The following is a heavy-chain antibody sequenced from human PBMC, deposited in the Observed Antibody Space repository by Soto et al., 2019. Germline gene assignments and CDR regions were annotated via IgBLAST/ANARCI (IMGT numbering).Heavy chain of an antibody. D-gene: IGHD6-6*01. V-gene: IGHV1-8*01. CDR2: MNPNSGNT. Sequence: ASVKVSCKASGYTFTSYDINWVRQATGQGLEWMGWMNPNSGNTGYAQKFQGRVTMTRNTSISTADMDLSSLRSEDTAVYYCGRERSEARTGSFDPCGQGTLVTVSS. CDR3: GRERSEARTGSFDP. J-gene: IGHJ5*02. CDR1: GYTFTSYD.